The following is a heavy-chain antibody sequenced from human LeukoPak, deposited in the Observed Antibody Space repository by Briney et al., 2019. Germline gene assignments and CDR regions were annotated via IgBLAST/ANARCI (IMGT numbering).Heavy chain of an antibody. Sequence: SETLSLTYIVSGGSINSRSHYWGWIRQPPGKGLEWIGNIYYSGSTYYNPSLKSRVTISIDTSKNQFSLKLSSVTATDTAVYYCASLREGGVAHWFDPWGQGTLVTVSS. V-gene: IGHV4-39*01. CDR1: GGSINSRSHY. D-gene: IGHD2-15*01. CDR2: IYYSGST. J-gene: IGHJ5*02. CDR3: ASLREGGVAHWFDP.